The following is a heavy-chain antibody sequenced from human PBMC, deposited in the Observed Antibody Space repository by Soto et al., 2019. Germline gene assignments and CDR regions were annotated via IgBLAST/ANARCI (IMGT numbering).Heavy chain of an antibody. J-gene: IGHJ4*02. CDR3: ARVTGWYFPDY. D-gene: IGHD6-19*01. CDR1: GYTFTSYA. Sequence: TSVKVSCKASGYTFTSYAMHWVRQAPGQGLEWMGWINAGNGNTKYSQKFQGRVTITRDTSASTAYMELSSLRSEDTAVYYCARVTGWYFPDYWGQGTLVTVSS. V-gene: IGHV1-3*01. CDR2: INAGNGNT.